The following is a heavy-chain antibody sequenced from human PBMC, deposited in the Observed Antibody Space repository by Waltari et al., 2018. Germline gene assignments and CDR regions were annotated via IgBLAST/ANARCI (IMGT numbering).Heavy chain of an antibody. D-gene: IGHD2-2*01. CDR3: ARVGYCSSTSCSYYFDY. J-gene: IGHJ4*02. V-gene: IGHV4-34*01. CDR1: GGSFSGYY. CDR2: INHSGST. Sequence: QVQLQQWGAGLLKPSETLSLTCAVYGGSFSGYYWSWIRQPPGKGLEWIGEINHSGSTNYNPSLKRRVTISVDTSKNQFSLKLSSVTAADTAVYYCARVGYCSSTSCSYYFDYWGQGTLVTVSS.